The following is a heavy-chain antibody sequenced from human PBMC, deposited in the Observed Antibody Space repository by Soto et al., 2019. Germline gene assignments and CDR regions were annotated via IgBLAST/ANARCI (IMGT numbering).Heavy chain of an antibody. CDR1: GGTFSSYA. CDR3: AREVVGLYHDYVWGSYRRPFDY. D-gene: IGHD3-16*02. J-gene: IGHJ4*02. Sequence: GSSVKVSGKASGGTFSSYAISWVRQAPGQGLEWMGGIIPIFGTANYAQKFQGRVTMTGDKSTSTAYMELSSLRSEDTAGYYCAREVVGLYHDYVWGSYRRPFDYWGQGTLVNVSS. CDR2: IIPIFGTA. V-gene: IGHV1-69*06.